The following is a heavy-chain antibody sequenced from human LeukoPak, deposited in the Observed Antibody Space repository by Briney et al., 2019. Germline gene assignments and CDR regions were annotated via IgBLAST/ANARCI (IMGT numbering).Heavy chain of an antibody. D-gene: IGHD3-22*01. CDR1: GFIFSSNY. Sequence: GGSLRLSCAASGFIFSSNYMNWVRQAPGKGLEWVSVLYSDGTTYYTDSVKGRFTISRDNSKNTLYLQMNSLRAGDTAVYYCARGGGYYGIDYWGQGTLVTVSS. J-gene: IGHJ4*02. V-gene: IGHV3-53*01. CDR3: ARGGGYYGIDY. CDR2: LYSDGTT.